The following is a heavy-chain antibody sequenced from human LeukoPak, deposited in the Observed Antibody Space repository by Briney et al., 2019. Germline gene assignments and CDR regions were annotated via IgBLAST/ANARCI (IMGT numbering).Heavy chain of an antibody. D-gene: IGHD6-13*01. CDR3: ARDLGSSWYL. Sequence: SVKVSCKASGYTFTRYYMHWVRQAPGQGLEWMGGIIPIFGTANYAQKFQGRVTITADESTSTAYMELSSLRSEDTAVYYCARDLGSSWYLWGQGTLVTVSS. J-gene: IGHJ5*02. CDR2: IIPIFGTA. V-gene: IGHV1-69*13. CDR1: GYTFTRYY.